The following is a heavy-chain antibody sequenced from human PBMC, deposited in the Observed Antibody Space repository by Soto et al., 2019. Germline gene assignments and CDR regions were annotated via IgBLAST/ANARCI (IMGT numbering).Heavy chain of an antibody. CDR2: ISSSSSTI. CDR1: GFTFSSYS. J-gene: IGHJ6*02. D-gene: IGHD3-3*01. CDR3: ARDMVRFLEWLNYYYGMDV. V-gene: IGHV3-48*02. Sequence: PGGSLRLSCAASGFTFSSYSMNWVRQAPGKGLEWVSYISSSSSTIYYADSVKGRFTISRDNAKSSLYLQMNSLRDEDTAVYYCARDMVRFLEWLNYYYGMDVWGQGTTVTVSS.